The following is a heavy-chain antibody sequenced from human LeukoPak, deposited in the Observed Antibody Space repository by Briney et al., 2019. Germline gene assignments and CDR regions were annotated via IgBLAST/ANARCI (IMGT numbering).Heavy chain of an antibody. Sequence: ASVKVSCKTSGYTFTRCAVHWVRQAPGQRLEWMGWIRADSGNTKYSQKLQGRVTIARDTSASTIYMELSSLRFEDTAVYFCTIGLAGDWDAFDIWGLGTMVTVSS. V-gene: IGHV1-3*01. D-gene: IGHD6-19*01. CDR3: TIGLAGDWDAFDI. CDR1: GYTFTRCA. J-gene: IGHJ3*02. CDR2: IRADSGNT.